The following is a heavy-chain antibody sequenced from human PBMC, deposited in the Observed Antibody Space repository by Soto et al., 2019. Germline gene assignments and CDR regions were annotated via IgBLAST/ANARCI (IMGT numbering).Heavy chain of an antibody. CDR1: VFTFTRYS. CDR2: ISSTTNYI. V-gene: IGHV3-21*06. CDR3: ARESEDLTSNFDY. J-gene: IGHJ4*02. Sequence: KTGWSLRLSCASSVFTFTRYSMNWVRQAPGKGLEWVSSISSTTNYIYYGDSMKGRFTISRDNAKNSLYLEMNSLRAEDTAVYYCARESEDLTSNFDYWGQGTLVTVSS.